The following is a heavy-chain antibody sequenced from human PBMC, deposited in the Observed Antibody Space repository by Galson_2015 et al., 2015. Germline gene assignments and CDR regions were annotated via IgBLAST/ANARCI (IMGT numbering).Heavy chain of an antibody. CDR1: GGSFSGYY. J-gene: IGHJ6*03. CDR2: INHSGST. V-gene: IGHV4-34*01. CDR3: ARVDIVVVPAAQDRTLNLEYYYYYYYMDV. D-gene: IGHD2-2*03. Sequence: SEPLSLTCAVYGGSFSGYYWSWIRQPPGKGLEWIGEINHSGSTNYNPSLKSRVTISVDTSKNQFSLKLSSVTAADTAVYYCARVDIVVVPAAQDRTLNLEYYYYYYYMDVWGKGTTVTVSS.